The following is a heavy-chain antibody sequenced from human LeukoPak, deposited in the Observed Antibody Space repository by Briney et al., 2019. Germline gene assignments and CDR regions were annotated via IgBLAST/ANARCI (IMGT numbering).Heavy chain of an antibody. V-gene: IGHV4-59*01. D-gene: IGHD3-10*01. CDR1: GGSISSYY. J-gene: IGHJ4*02. CDR2: IYYTGST. CDR3: TRVHYSGSGLSSYFDY. Sequence: SETLSLTCIVSGGSISSYYWSWIRQSPGKGLEWIGYIYYTGSTNYNPSLKSRVTISVDTSKNQFSLNLRTVTSADTAVYYCTRVHYSGSGLSSYFDYWGQGTLVTVSS.